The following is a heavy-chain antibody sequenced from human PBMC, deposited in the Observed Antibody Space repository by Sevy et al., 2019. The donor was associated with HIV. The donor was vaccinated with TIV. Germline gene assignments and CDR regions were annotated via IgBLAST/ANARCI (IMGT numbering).Heavy chain of an antibody. Sequence: GGSLRLSCAASGFTFNNYAMNWVRQAPGKGLEWVSAISGSGFSTYYADSVKGRFTFSRDNSKNTLYLQMNSLRAEDTAVYYCARVDSSSWYFDYWGQGTLVTVSS. CDR1: GFTFNNYA. V-gene: IGHV3-23*01. J-gene: IGHJ4*02. D-gene: IGHD6-13*01. CDR2: ISGSGFST. CDR3: ARVDSSSWYFDY.